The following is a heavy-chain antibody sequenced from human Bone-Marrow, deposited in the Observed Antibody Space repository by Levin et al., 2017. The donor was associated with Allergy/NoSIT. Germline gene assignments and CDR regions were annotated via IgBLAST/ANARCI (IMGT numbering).Heavy chain of an antibody. Sequence: SETLSLTCTVSGYSISSGYYWGWIRQPPGNGLEWIGSIYHSGSTYYNPSLKSRVTISVDTSKNQFSLKLSSVTAADTAVYYCARAVSTSCSRVPGSMIGAFDIWGQGTMVTVSS. D-gene: IGHD2-2*01. CDR3: ARAVSTSCSRVPGSMIGAFDI. V-gene: IGHV4-38-2*02. CDR1: GYSISSGYY. J-gene: IGHJ3*02. CDR2: IYHSGST.